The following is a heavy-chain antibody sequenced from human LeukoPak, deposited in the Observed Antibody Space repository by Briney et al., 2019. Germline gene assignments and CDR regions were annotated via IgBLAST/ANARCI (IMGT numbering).Heavy chain of an antibody. V-gene: IGHV3-30*02. CDR1: GFTFSSYG. D-gene: IGHD5-12*01. J-gene: IGHJ4*02. CDR3: AKDLGYSGYEVDYFDY. Sequence: PGGSLRLSCAASGFTFSSYGMHWVRQAPGKGLEWVAFIWYDGSNKYYADSVKGRFTISRDNSKNTLYLQMNSLRAEDTAVYYCAKDLGYSGYEVDYFDYWGQGTLVTVSS. CDR2: IWYDGSNK.